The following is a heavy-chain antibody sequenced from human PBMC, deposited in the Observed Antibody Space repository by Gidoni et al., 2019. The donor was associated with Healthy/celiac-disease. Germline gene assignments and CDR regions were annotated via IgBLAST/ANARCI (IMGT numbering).Heavy chain of an antibody. CDR3: TRARTCSGGSCYGSRYYLDY. V-gene: IGHV3-49*02. D-gene: IGHD2-15*01. J-gene: IGHJ4*02. CDR2: IRSKAYGGTT. Sequence: QAPGKGLGWVGFIRSKAYGGTTEYAASVKGRFTISRDDSKSIAYLQMNSLKTEDTAVYYGTRARTCSGGSCYGSRYYLDYWGQGTLVTVSS.